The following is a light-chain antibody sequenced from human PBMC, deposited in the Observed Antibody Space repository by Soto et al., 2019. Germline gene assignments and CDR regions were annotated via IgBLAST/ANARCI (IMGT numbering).Light chain of an antibody. CDR2: GAS. CDR1: QSVSSSD. Sequence: EIVLTQCRGDLLLCIEERATLSRGASQSVSSSDLACYQQKPGQPPRLLIYGASARASGIADRFSGSGSGTDFTLTISRLVSEYFAVYYCQQYGSSPRTFCRETKV. J-gene: IGKJ1*01. V-gene: IGKV3-20*01. CDR3: QQYGSSPRT.